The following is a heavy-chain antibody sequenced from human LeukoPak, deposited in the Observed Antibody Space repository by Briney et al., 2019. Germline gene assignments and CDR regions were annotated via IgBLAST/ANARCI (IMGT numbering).Heavy chain of an antibody. CDR1: GYRFTSYG. CDR2: ISVYNGST. Sequence: ASVKVSCKASGYRFTSYGVTWVRQAPGQGLEWGGWISVYNGSTKSAQKLQGRVTLTTDTSTSTAYMELTSLRSDDTAVYYCTRGEGGYYSYYGMDVWGQGTTVTVSS. D-gene: IGHD3-16*01. CDR3: TRGEGGYYSYYGMDV. J-gene: IGHJ6*02. V-gene: IGHV1-18*01.